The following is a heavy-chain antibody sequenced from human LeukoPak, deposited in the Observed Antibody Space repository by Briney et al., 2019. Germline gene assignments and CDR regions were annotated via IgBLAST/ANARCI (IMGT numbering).Heavy chain of an antibody. V-gene: IGHV4-39*01. CDR1: GGSISSSSYY. CDR2: IYYSRST. Sequence: SETLSLTCTVSGGSISSSSYYWGWIRQPPGRGLEWIGSIYYSRSTYYNPSLKSRVTISVDTSKNQFSLKLSSVTAADTAVYYCQGFRGFLRRGDYWGQGTLVTVSS. D-gene: IGHD3-10*01. J-gene: IGHJ4*02. CDR3: QGFRGFLRRGDY.